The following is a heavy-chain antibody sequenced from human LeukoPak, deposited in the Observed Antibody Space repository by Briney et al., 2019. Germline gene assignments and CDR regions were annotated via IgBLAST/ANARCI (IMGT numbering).Heavy chain of an antibody. D-gene: IGHD6-13*01. CDR2: INHSGST. CDR3: ARSARIPGIAAAGTGGPRYYFDY. Sequence: SETLSLTCTVSGDSVSSTNSYWVWIRQPPGKGLEWIGEINHSGSTNYNPSLKSRVSISVDTSKNQFSLKLSSVTAADTAVYYCARSARIPGIAAAGTGGPRYYFDYWGQGTLVTVSS. J-gene: IGHJ4*02. CDR1: GDSVSSTNSY. V-gene: IGHV4-39*07.